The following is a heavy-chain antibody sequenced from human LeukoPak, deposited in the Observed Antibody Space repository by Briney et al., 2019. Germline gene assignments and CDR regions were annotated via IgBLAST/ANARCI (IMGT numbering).Heavy chain of an antibody. Sequence: SETLSLTCTVSGGSISSDYWSWIRQPPGKGLEWIGYIFYTGSTNYNPSLKSRITISVDTSKNQFSLKLSSVTAADTAVYYCARHGTLNCGGDCLDYWGQGTLVTVSS. J-gene: IGHJ4*02. CDR2: IFYTGST. CDR3: ARHGTLNCGGDCLDY. D-gene: IGHD2-21*02. CDR1: GGSISSDY. V-gene: IGHV4-59*08.